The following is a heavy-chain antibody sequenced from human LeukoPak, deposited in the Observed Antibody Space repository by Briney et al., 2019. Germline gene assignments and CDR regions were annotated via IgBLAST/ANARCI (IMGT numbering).Heavy chain of an antibody. Sequence: SETLSLTCTVSGGSISSSSYYWGRIRQPSGKGLEWIGSIYYSGSTYYNPSLKSRVTISVDTSKNQFSLKLSSVTAADTAVYYCARLVVVPAAPNYYFDYWGQGTLVTVSS. CDR3: ARLVVVPAAPNYYFDY. CDR2: IYYSGST. J-gene: IGHJ4*02. CDR1: GGSISSSSYY. D-gene: IGHD2-2*01. V-gene: IGHV4-39*01.